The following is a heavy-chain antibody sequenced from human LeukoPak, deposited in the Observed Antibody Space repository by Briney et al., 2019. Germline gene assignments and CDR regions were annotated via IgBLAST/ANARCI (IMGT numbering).Heavy chain of an antibody. CDR3: ARNYVTATLVDFDY. Sequence: ASVKVSCKASGYTFTGYYMHWVRQAPGQGLEWMGRINPNSGGTNYAQKFQGRGTMTRDTSISTAYMELSRLRSDDTAVYYCARNYVTATLVDFDYWGQGTLVTVSS. CDR2: INPNSGGT. J-gene: IGHJ4*02. D-gene: IGHD2-21*02. CDR1: GYTFTGYY. V-gene: IGHV1-2*06.